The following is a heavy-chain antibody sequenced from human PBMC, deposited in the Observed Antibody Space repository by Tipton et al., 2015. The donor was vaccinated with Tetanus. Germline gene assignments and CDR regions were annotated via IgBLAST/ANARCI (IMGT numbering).Heavy chain of an antibody. J-gene: IGHJ6*02. D-gene: IGHD6-19*01. CDR1: GFTFSSYA. CDR2: ISGSGGST. CDR3: ARDSGGWSSYYYYGMDV. V-gene: IGHV3-23*01. Sequence: SLRLSCAASGFTFSSYAMSWVRQAPGKGLEWVSAISGSGGSTYYADSVKGRFTISRDNAKNSLYLQMNSLRDEDTAVYYCARDSGGWSSYYYYGMDVWGQGTTVTVSS.